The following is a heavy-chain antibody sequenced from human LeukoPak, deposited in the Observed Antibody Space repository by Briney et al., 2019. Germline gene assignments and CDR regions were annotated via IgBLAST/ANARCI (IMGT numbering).Heavy chain of an antibody. CDR3: TGDNFDSSVKFDY. D-gene: IGHD3-22*01. V-gene: IGHV3-73*01. CDR2: IRSKANNYAT. J-gene: IGHJ4*02. CDR1: GFTFSGSA. Sequence: GGSLRLSCVVSGFTFSGSAVHWVRQASGKGLEWVGRIRSKANNYATAYAASVKGRFTISRDDSKSTAYLQMNSLKTEDTAVYYCTGDNFDSSVKFDYWGQGTLVTVSS.